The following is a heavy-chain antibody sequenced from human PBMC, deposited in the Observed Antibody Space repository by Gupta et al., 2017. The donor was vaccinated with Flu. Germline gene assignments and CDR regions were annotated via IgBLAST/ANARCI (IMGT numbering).Heavy chain of an antibody. CDR3: AKDSGHDTGYALDF. J-gene: IGHJ4*02. CDR1: GFSFSRYG. V-gene: IGHV3-30*18. D-gene: IGHD5-12*01. Sequence: QVQLVEPGGGVVQPGRSLRLSCAATGFSFSRYGMHWVRQAPGKGLEWVAALSFDGSETYYADSLKGRFTISRDNSKDTVYLQMNSLRGDDTAVYYCAKDSGHDTGYALDFWGQGTLVTVSS. CDR2: LSFDGSET.